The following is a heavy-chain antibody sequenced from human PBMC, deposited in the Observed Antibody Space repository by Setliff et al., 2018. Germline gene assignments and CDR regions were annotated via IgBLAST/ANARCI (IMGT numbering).Heavy chain of an antibody. V-gene: IGHV1-69*13. CDR3: ARDILWDLERFTFGVVNDAFDI. D-gene: IGHD3-3*01. CDR1: GGTFSSYA. CDR2: IIPIFGTA. Sequence: ASVKVSCKASGGTFSSYAISWVRQAPGQGLEWMGGIIPIFGTANYAQKFQGRVTITADESTSTAYMELSSLRSEDTAVYYCARDILWDLERFTFGVVNDAFDIWGQGTMVT. J-gene: IGHJ3*02.